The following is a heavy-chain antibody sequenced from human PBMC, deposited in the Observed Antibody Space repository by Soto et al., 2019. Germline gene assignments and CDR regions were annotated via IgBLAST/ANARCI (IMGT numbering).Heavy chain of an antibody. D-gene: IGHD5-12*01. J-gene: IGHJ6*02. CDR3: ARRRGFPYYYGMDV. V-gene: IGHV4-30-2*01. CDR2: IYHSGST. Sequence: QLQLQESGSGLVKPSQTLSLTCAVSGGSISSGGYSWSWIRQPPGKGLEWIGYIYHSGSTYYNPDLKSRVTISVDRSKNQFSLKLSSVTAADTAVYYCARRRGFPYYYGMDVWGQGTTVTVSS. CDR1: GGSISSGGYS.